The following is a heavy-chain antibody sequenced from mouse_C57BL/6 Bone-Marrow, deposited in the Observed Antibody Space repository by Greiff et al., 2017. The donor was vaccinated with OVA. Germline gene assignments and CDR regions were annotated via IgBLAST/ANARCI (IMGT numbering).Heavy chain of an antibody. V-gene: IGHV1-69*01. CDR1: GYTFTSYW. Sequence: VQLQQPGAELVMPGASVKLSCKASGYTFTSYWMHWVKQRPGQGLEWIGEIDPSDSYTNYNQKFKGKSTLTVDKSSSTAYMQLSSLTSEDSAVYYCARGEPIYYDGSSYVAWVYWGQGTLVTVSA. CDR3: ARGEPIYYDGSSYVAWVY. J-gene: IGHJ3*01. CDR2: IDPSDSYT. D-gene: IGHD1-1*01.